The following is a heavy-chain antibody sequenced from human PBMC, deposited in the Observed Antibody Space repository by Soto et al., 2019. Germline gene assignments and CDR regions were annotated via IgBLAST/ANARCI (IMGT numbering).Heavy chain of an antibody. CDR2: IWYDGSNK. CDR3: ARDPSRITMVRGVIIRSMDV. J-gene: IGHJ6*02. Sequence: PGGSLRLSCAASGFTFSSYGMHWVRQAPGKGLEWVAVIWYDGSNKYYADSVKGRFTISRDNSKNTLYLQMNSLRAEETAVYYCARDPSRITMVRGVIIRSMDVWGQGTTVTVSS. CDR1: GFTFSSYG. D-gene: IGHD3-10*01. V-gene: IGHV3-33*01.